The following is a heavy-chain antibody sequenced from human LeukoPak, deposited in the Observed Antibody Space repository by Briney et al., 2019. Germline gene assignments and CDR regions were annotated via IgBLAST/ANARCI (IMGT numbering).Heavy chain of an antibody. V-gene: IGHV1-69*05. Sequence: SVKVSCKASGGTFSSYAISWVRQAPGQGLEWMGGIIPIFGTANYAQKFQSRVTITTDESTSTAYMELSSLRSEDTAVYYCARIRYYGSGSYLRGGAFDIWGQGTMVTVSS. D-gene: IGHD3-10*01. J-gene: IGHJ3*02. CDR1: GGTFSSYA. CDR3: ARIRYYGSGSYLRGGAFDI. CDR2: IIPIFGTA.